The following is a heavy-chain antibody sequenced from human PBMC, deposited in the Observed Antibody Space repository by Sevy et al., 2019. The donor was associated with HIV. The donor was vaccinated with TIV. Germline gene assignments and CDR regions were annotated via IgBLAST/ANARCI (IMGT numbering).Heavy chain of an antibody. CDR3: TAGVGTSDCDY. CDR1: GFSFTNAW. V-gene: IGHV3-15*01. D-gene: IGHD1-26*01. Sequence: GGSLRLSCAASGFSFTNAWMSWVRQAPGKGLEWVGRIKSKTDGGTRDFTAPVKGRFAISRDDSKSTLYLQMDSLKTDDTGVYYCTAGVGTSDCDYWGQGILVTVSS. CDR2: IKSKTDGGTR. J-gene: IGHJ4*02.